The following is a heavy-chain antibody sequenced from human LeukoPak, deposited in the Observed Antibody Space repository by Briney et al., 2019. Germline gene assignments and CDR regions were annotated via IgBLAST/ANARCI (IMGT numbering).Heavy chain of an antibody. J-gene: IGHJ4*02. D-gene: IGHD3-10*01. CDR1: GFTFGSYS. CDR3: ASNYYGSGSFDY. V-gene: IGHV3-21*01. CDR2: ISSSSSYI. Sequence: GGSLRLSCAASGFTFGSYSMNWVRQAPGKGLEWVSSISSSSSYIYYADSVKGRFTISRDNAKNSLYLQMNSLRAEDTAVYYCASNYYGSGSFDYWGQGTLVTVSS.